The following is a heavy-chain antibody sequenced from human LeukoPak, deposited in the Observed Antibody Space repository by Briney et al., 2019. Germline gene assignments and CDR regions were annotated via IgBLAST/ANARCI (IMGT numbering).Heavy chain of an antibody. V-gene: IGHV1-2*02. CDR1: GYTFTGYY. J-gene: IGHJ6*02. CDR2: INPNSGGT. CDR3: ARDSPLYDFWRGYSSYYYYGMDV. Sequence: GASVKVSCKASGYTFTGYYMHWVRQAPGQGLEWMGWINPNSGGTNYAQKFQGRVTMTRDTSISTAYMELSRLRSDDTAVYYCARDSPLYDFWRGYSSYYYYGMDVWGQGTTVTVSS. D-gene: IGHD3-3*01.